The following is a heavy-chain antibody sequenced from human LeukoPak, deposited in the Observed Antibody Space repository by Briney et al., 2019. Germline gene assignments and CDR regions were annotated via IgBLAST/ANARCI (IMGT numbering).Heavy chain of an antibody. CDR3: AKEDLGRTFDY. V-gene: IGHV3-23*01. CDR2: ISGSGGST. CDR1: GFTFTSYD. D-gene: IGHD7-27*01. Sequence: PGGSLRLSCAASGFTFTSYDMSWVRQAPGKGLEWVSSISGSGGSTYYADSVKGRFTISRDNSKNTLYLQMNGLRAEDTAVYYCAKEDLGRTFDYWGQGTLVTVSS. J-gene: IGHJ4*02.